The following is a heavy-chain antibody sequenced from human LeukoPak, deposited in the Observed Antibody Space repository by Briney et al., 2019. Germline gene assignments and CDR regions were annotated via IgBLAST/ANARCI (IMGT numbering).Heavy chain of an antibody. D-gene: IGHD2-8*02. CDR3: ARVTAGGERSSELDY. Sequence: GASVKVSYKASGYTFTSYYMHWVRQAPGQGLEWMGIINPSGGSTSYAQKFQDRVTMTRDTSTSTVYMELSSLRSEDTAVYYCARVTAGGERSSELDYWGQGTLVTVSS. J-gene: IGHJ4*02. CDR1: GYTFTSYY. CDR2: INPSGGST. V-gene: IGHV1-46*01.